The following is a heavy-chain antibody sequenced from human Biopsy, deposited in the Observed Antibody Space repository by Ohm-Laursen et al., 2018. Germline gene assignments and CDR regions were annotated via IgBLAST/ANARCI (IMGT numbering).Heavy chain of an antibody. Sequence: TQTLTLTCTLSGFSLNTRGMSVTWIRQPPGKALEWLARIDWDDAKFYNGSLKTRLTISKDASENHVVLTLSDVDPVDTATYYCARIPILVVPAAIVYRHRRHLQGLDVWGQGTTVIVSS. CDR1: GFSLNTRGMS. V-gene: IGHV2-70*16. J-gene: IGHJ6*02. CDR3: ARIPILVVPAAIVYRHRRHLQGLDV. D-gene: IGHD2-2*02. CDR2: IDWDDAK.